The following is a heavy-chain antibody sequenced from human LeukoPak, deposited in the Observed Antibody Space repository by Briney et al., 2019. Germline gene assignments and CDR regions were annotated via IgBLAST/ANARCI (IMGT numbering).Heavy chain of an antibody. Sequence: GSLRLSCAASGFTFSTYWMHWVRQAPGKGLVWVSGISSDGTATRYADFVKGRFTISRDNAKNTLSLQMNSLRVEDTAMYCCARDSAYAMDVWGQGTTVTVSS. V-gene: IGHV3-74*01. CDR1: GFTFSTYW. CDR3: ARDSAYAMDV. J-gene: IGHJ6*02. CDR2: ISSDGTAT.